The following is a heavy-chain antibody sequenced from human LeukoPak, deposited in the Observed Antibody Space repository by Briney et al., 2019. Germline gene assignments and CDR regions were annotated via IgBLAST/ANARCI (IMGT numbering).Heavy chain of an antibody. V-gene: IGHV1-18*01. Sequence: GASVKVSCKASGYTFATFGISWVRQAPGQGLEWMGWINTYNGDTDYAQKIQDRVTMTTDRYTSTAYMELRSLRTYDTAVYYCAREKRQTTAIDYWGQGTLVTVSS. CDR3: AREKRQTTAIDY. CDR1: GYTFATFG. D-gene: IGHD4-17*01. J-gene: IGHJ4*02. CDR2: INTYNGDT.